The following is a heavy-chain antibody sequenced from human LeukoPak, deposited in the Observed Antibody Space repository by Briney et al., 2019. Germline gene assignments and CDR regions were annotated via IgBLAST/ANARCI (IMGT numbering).Heavy chain of an antibody. Sequence: PGGSLRLSCAASGFTFSSYWMHWARQAPGKGLVWVSRINSDGSSTSYVDSVKGRFTISRDNAKNTLYLQMNSLRAEDTAVYYCARGTGYNVFDYWGQGTLVTVSS. V-gene: IGHV3-74*01. CDR2: INSDGSST. D-gene: IGHD2-8*02. CDR1: GFTFSSYW. J-gene: IGHJ4*02. CDR3: ARGTGYNVFDY.